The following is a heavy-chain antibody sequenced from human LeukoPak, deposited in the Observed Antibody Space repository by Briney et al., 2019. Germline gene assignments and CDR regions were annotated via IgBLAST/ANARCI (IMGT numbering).Heavy chain of an antibody. J-gene: IGHJ3*02. Sequence: HTGGSLRLSCAASGFTFSSYAMSWVRQAPGKGLEWVSAISGSGGSTYYADSVKGRFTISRDNSKNTLYLQMNSLRAEDTAVYYCAKGGVVVTAIPYDAFDIWGQGTMVTVSS. CDR3: AKGGVVVTAIPYDAFDI. CDR1: GFTFSSYA. V-gene: IGHV3-23*01. CDR2: ISGSGGST. D-gene: IGHD2-21*02.